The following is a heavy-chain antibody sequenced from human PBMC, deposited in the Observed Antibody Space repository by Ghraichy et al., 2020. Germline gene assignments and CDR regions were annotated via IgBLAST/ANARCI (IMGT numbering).Heavy chain of an antibody. CDR2: INHSGST. V-gene: IGHV4-34*01. J-gene: IGHJ4*02. Sequence: SETLSLTCAVYGGSFSGYYWSWIRQPPGKGLEWIGEINHSGSTNYNPSLKSRVTISVDTSKNQFSLKLSSVTAADTAVYYCARVGSRGPHFDWLPRPPGFDYWGQGTLVTVSS. D-gene: IGHD3-9*01. CDR3: ARVGSRGPHFDWLPRPPGFDY. CDR1: GGSFSGYY.